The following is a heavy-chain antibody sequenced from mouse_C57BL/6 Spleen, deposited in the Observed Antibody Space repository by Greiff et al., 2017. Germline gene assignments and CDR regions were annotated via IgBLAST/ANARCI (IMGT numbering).Heavy chain of an antibody. Sequence: VQLQQSGPELVKPGASVKISCKASGYAFSSSWMNWVKQRPGKGLEWIGRIYPGDGDTNYNGKFKGKATLTADKSSSTAYMQLSSLTSEDSAVYFCASEGRDDFDYWGQGTTLTVSS. V-gene: IGHV1-82*01. CDR3: ASEGRDDFDY. CDR2: IYPGDGDT. CDR1: GYAFSSSW. J-gene: IGHJ2*01.